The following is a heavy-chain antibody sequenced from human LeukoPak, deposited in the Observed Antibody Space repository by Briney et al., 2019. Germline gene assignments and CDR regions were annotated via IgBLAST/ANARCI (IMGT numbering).Heavy chain of an antibody. CDR2: ISCYNGDT. CDR3: ARDPSNSSGYXAHFDS. V-gene: IGHV1-18*04. CDR1: GYTFTHHG. J-gene: IGHJ4*02. D-gene: IGHD3-22*01. Sequence: GASVKVSCKASGYTFTHHGISWVRQAPGQGLEWMGWISCYNGDTMYAQNVQGRVTMTTDTSTRTAYIELRSLSSDDTAMYYCARDPSNSSGYXAHFDSWGQGTLVTVSS.